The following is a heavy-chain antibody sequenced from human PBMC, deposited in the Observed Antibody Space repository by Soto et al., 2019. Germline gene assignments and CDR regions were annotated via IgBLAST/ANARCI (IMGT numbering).Heavy chain of an antibody. CDR1: GFTVSTYA. Sequence: GSLRLSCAASGFTVSTYAMTWFRQAPGKGLEWVSAISADGGATFHADSVKGRFTISRDNSRNTLYLQMNSLRVEDTAVYFCTKLEMSASVYWGQGTQVTVSS. V-gene: IGHV3-23*01. D-gene: IGHD3-3*01. J-gene: IGHJ4*02. CDR3: TKLEMSASVY. CDR2: ISADGGAT.